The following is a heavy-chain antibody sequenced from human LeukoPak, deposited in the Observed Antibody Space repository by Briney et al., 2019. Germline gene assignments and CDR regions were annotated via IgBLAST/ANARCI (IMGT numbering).Heavy chain of an antibody. J-gene: IGHJ5*02. V-gene: IGHV3-64*01. CDR2: ISSNGGST. CDR1: GFTFSSYA. D-gene: IGHD4-11*01. Sequence: PGGSLRLSCAASGFTFSSYAMHWVRQAPGKGLEYVSAISSNGGSTFYANSVKGRFTISRDNSKNTLYLQMNSLRAEDTAVYYCAREREREGDYSYNWFDPWGQGTLVTVSS. CDR3: AREREREGDYSYNWFDP.